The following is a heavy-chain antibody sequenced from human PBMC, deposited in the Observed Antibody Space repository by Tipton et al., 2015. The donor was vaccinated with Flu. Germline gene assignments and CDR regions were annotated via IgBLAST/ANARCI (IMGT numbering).Heavy chain of an antibody. Sequence: TLSLTCTVSGGSISSGGAYWSWIRQHPGKGLEWIGGIYYSGSTYYSPSLNSRVSISVDTSNNQFSLKLNSVTAADTAVYYCARRDYSNYVSEPKNWFDTWGQGTLVTVSS. V-gene: IGHV4-31*03. CDR2: IYYSGST. CDR1: GGSISSGGAY. D-gene: IGHD4-11*01. CDR3: ARRDYSNYVSEPKNWFDT. J-gene: IGHJ5*02.